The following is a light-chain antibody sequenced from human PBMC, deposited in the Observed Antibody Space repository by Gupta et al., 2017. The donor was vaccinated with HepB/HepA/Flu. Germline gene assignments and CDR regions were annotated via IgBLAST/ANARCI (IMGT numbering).Light chain of an antibody. CDR2: DVT. CDR3: SSYTDSTTLV. CDR1: NSDVGAYNY. Sequence: QSALTQPASVSGSPGPSITISCTGTNSDVGAYNYVSWYQQHPDKTPKLLIYDVTNRPSGVSDRFSGSKSGNTASLTISGLQAEDEADYYCSSYTDSTTLVFGGGTKLTVL. V-gene: IGLV2-14*03. J-gene: IGLJ3*02.